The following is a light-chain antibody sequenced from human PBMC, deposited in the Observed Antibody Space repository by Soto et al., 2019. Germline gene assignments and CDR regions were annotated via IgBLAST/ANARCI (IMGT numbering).Light chain of an antibody. CDR1: QSVSGH. J-gene: IGKJ1*01. CDR2: GAS. V-gene: IGKV3-15*01. CDR3: HQYHYWWT. Sequence: EIVMTQSPATLSVSPGERVTLSCRASQSVSGHLAWYQQKPDQAPRLIISGASTRATGIPARFSGSGSGTEFTLTISSLQSEDFAVYYCHQYHYWWTFGQGTKVEIK.